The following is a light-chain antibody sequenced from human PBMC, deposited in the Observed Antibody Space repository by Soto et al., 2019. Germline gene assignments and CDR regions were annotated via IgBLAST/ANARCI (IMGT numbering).Light chain of an antibody. V-gene: IGKV3-20*01. J-gene: IGKJ1*01. CDR3: QQYHSPPLT. Sequence: DIVLRQSPGTLSLSPGQRATLSCRASQNIRSNYIAWFQQKPGQPPRLLIYGAINRDTGIPARFSGSGSGTEFSLTISSLEPEDFVVYYCQQYHSPPLTFGPGTKVEIK. CDR2: GAI. CDR1: QNIRSNY.